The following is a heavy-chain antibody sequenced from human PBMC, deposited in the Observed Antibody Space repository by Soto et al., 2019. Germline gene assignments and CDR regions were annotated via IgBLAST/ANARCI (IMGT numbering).Heavy chain of an antibody. CDR2: VSAYNGNT. V-gene: IGHV1-18*01. CDR3: ARASRYYWNYMMY. J-gene: IGHJ4*02. D-gene: IGHD1-7*01. CDR1: GYPFSNDA. Sequence: QVQLVQSGAEVKKPGASVKVSFKASGYPFSNDAITWVRQAPGQGREWMGWVSAYNGNTNYAQKFKGRVTMTTDTSTSTAYMEIRSLRYDDTAVYFCARASRYYWNYMMYWGQGTLVTVSS.